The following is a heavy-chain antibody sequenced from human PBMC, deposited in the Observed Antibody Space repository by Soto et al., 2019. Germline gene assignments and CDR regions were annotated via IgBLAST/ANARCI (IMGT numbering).Heavy chain of an antibody. J-gene: IGHJ5*02. CDR1: ASTFTGYT. CDR2: ISTFNGNT. CDR3: TRGTVTSGRWFGP. V-gene: IGHV1-18*04. Sequence: QVHLVQSGTEVKEPGASVKVSCKASASTFTGYTINWVRQAPGEGLEWIGWISTFNGNTKYAGNFEGRVTMTTNTATTTAYMEMTSLTFDDTAVYFCTRGTVTSGRWFGPWGQGALVSVSS. D-gene: IGHD4-17*01.